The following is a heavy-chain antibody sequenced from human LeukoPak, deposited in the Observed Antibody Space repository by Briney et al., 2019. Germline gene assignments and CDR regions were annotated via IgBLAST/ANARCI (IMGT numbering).Heavy chain of an antibody. CDR2: INPSGGST. Sequence: ASVKVSCKASGYTFTGYYMHWVRHTPGQGLEWMGMINPSGGSTSYAQKFQGRVTMTRDTSTSTVYMELSSLRSEDTAVYYCARDGPRIAALGEDFDYWGQGTLVTVSS. V-gene: IGHV1-46*01. CDR1: GYTFTGYY. D-gene: IGHD6-6*01. J-gene: IGHJ4*02. CDR3: ARDGPRIAALGEDFDY.